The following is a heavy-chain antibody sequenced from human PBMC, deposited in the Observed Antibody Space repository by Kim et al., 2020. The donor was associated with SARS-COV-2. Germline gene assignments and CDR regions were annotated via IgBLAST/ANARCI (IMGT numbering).Heavy chain of an antibody. D-gene: IGHD3-22*01. CDR2: IWYDGSNK. Sequence: GGSLRLSCAASGFTFSSYGMHWVRQAPGKGLEWVAVIWYDGSNKYYADSVKGRFTISRDNSKNTLYLQMNSLRAEDTAVYYCARSYYYDSICYLDWGQGTLVTVSS. J-gene: IGHJ4*02. CDR3: ARSYYYDSICYLD. V-gene: IGHV3-33*01. CDR1: GFTFSSYG.